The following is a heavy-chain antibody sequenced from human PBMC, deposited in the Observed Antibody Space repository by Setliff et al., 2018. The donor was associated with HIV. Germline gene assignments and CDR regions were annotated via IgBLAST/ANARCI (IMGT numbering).Heavy chain of an antibody. D-gene: IGHD1-20*01. V-gene: IGHV1-46*01. CDR1: GHTFANSY. J-gene: IGHJ4*02. Sequence: ASVKVSCKASGHTFANSYLHWVRQGPGQGLEWMGIMNPNDGGTQYAQNFRGRVSMTRDTSTTTVYMELYSLRSEDTAVDHCARSDISGTGYFDSWGQGTLVTVSS. CDR3: ARSDISGTGYFDS. CDR2: MNPNDGGT.